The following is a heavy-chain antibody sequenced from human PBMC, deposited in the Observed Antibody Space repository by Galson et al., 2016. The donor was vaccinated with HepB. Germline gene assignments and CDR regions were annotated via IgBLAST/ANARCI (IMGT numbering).Heavy chain of an antibody. CDR3: AREGRTHCSSTSCYTNWFDP. V-gene: IGHV3-7*04. D-gene: IGHD2-2*01. J-gene: IGHJ5*02. CDR2: IKEDGSEK. CDR1: GFTFRSYW. Sequence: SLRLSCAASGFTFRSYWMSWVRQAPGKGLEWVANIKEDGSEKYYVDSVKGRFTISRDNAKNSLYLQMDSLRVEDTAVYYCAREGRTHCSSTSCYTNWFDPWGQGTLVTVSS.